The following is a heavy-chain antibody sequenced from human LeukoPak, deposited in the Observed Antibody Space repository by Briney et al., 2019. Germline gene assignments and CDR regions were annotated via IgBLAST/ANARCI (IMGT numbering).Heavy chain of an antibody. CDR2: IRYDGSNK. CDR1: GFTFSSYG. V-gene: IGHV3-30*02. Sequence: GGSLRLSCAASGFTFSSYGMHWVRQAPGKGLEWVAFIRYDGSNKYYAHSVKGRFTISRDNSKNTLYLQMNSLRAEDTAVYYCAKDLVRGSSWYASNFDYWGQGTLVTVSS. CDR3: AKDLVRGSSWYASNFDY. J-gene: IGHJ4*02. D-gene: IGHD6-13*01.